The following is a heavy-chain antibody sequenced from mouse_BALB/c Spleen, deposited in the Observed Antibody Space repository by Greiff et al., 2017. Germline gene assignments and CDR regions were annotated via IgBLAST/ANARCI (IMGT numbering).Heavy chain of an antibody. CDR1: GYSITSGYY. D-gene: IGHD2-4*01. Sequence: DVQLVESGPGLVKPSQSLSLTCSVTGYSITSGYYWNWIRQFPGNKLEWMGYISYDGSNNYNPSLKNRISITRDTSKNQFFLKLNSVTTEDTATYYCARDPYDYDAYWGQGTPLTVSS. J-gene: IGHJ2*01. CDR3: ARDPYDYDAY. V-gene: IGHV3-6*02. CDR2: ISYDGSN.